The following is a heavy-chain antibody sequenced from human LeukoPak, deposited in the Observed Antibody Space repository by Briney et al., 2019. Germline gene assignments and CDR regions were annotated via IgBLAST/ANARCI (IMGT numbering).Heavy chain of an antibody. Sequence: GASVKVSCKASGYTFTGYYMHWVRQAPGQGLEWMGWINPNSGGTNYAQKFQGRVTMTRDTSISTAYMELSRLRSEDTAVYYCARDKQLDWAHYYYYYMDVWGKGTTVTVSS. CDR1: GYTFTGYY. V-gene: IGHV1-2*02. CDR2: INPNSGGT. CDR3: ARDKQLDWAHYYYYYMDV. J-gene: IGHJ6*03. D-gene: IGHD1-1*01.